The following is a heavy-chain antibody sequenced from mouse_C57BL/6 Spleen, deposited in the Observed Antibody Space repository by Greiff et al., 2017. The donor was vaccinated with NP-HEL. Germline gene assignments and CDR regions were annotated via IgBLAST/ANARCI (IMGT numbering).Heavy chain of an antibody. V-gene: IGHV1-53*01. CDR1: GYTFTSYW. CDR3: ARWGDSSGPFAY. Sequence: QVQLQQPGTELVKPGASVKLSCKASGYTFTSYWMHWVKQRPGQGLEWIGNINPSNGGTNYNEKFKSKATLTVDKSSSTAYMQLSSLTSEDSAGYYWARWGDSSGPFAYWGQGTLVTVSA. D-gene: IGHD3-2*02. J-gene: IGHJ3*01. CDR2: INPSNGGT.